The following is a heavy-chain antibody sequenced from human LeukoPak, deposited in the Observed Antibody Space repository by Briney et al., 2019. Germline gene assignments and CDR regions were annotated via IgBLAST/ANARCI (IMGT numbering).Heavy chain of an antibody. D-gene: IGHD3-10*01. CDR2: IKYDGSNK. Sequence: GGSLRLSCSASGFSFKDYNMHWVRQAPGKGLEWIGIIKYDGSNKFYTESVEGRFTISRDNSKNTLYLQMNSLRGEDTAVYYCAQGSHYYGSGSHRRGHYFDYWGQGTLVTVSS. CDR3: AQGSHYYGSGSHRRGHYFDY. CDR1: GFSFKDYN. J-gene: IGHJ4*02. V-gene: IGHV3-30*18.